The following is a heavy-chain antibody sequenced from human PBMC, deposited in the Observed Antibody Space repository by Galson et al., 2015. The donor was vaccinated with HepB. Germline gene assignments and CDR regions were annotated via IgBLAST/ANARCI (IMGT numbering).Heavy chain of an antibody. Sequence: SVKASCKASGGTFSSYAISWVRQAPGQGLEWMGGIIPIFGTANYAQKFQGRVTITADESTSTAYMELSSLRSEDTAVYYCARGRRILTGYFSLFYYYYMDVWGKGTTVTVSS. J-gene: IGHJ6*03. CDR1: GGTFSSYA. CDR3: ARGRRILTGYFSLFYYYYMDV. D-gene: IGHD3-9*01. CDR2: IIPIFGTA. V-gene: IGHV1-69*13.